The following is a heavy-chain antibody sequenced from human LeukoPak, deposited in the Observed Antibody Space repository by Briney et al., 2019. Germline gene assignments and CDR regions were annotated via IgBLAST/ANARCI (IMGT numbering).Heavy chain of an antibody. CDR1: GFTFSNCA. V-gene: IGHV3-23*01. CDR2: ISASGGST. D-gene: IGHD1-26*01. CDR3: AKGASASRHFDY. Sequence: GGSLRLSCAASGFTFSNCAMNWVRQAPGKGLEWVSDISASGGSTNYADAVKGRFTISRDNSKNTLHLQMNSLRAEDAAVYYCAKGASASRHFDYWGQGTLVTVSS. J-gene: IGHJ4*02.